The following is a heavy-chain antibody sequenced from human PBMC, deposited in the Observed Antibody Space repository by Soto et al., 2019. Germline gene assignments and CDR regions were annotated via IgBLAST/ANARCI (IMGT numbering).Heavy chain of an antibody. CDR3: ARGGETAMVMVAATPYFQH. CDR2: IIPIFGTA. D-gene: IGHD2-15*01. J-gene: IGHJ1*01. Sequence: SVKVSCKASGGTFSSYAISWVRQAPGQGLEWMGGIIPIFGTANYAQKFQGRVTITADESTSTAYMELSSLRSEDTAVYYCARGGETAMVMVAATPYFQHWGQGTLVTVSS. V-gene: IGHV1-69*13. CDR1: GGTFSSYA.